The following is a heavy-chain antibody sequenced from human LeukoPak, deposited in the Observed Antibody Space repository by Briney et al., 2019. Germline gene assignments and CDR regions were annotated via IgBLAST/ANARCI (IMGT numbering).Heavy chain of an antibody. D-gene: IGHD6-19*01. CDR3: AKAGGVTTSGWFDF. CDR1: GFPFSIYG. CDR2: ISDSGGYT. V-gene: IGHV3-23*01. J-gene: IGHJ4*02. Sequence: GSLRLSCAASGFPFSIYGMTWVRQAPGKGLEGVSSISDSGGYTYYADSVKGRFSISRDNSENTLYLQMSSLRAEDTAVYYCAKAGGVTTSGWFDFWGQGTLVTVPS.